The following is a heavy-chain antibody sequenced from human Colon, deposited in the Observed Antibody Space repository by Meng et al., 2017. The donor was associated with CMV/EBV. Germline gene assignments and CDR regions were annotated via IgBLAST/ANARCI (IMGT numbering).Heavy chain of an antibody. CDR2: IRSDGSAT. CDR1: GYTFSDYY. D-gene: IGHD6-19*01. CDR3: VRSSGWSLFDY. J-gene: IGHJ4*02. Sequence: QVRLMQSGAGGKEPGAQVKVSCKTFGYTFSDYYMHWVRQAPGQGLEWMGWIRSDGSATNYAQKFRGRVTMTRDASVSTAYMELSGLTSDDTAVYFCVRSSGWSLFDYWGPGALVTVSS. V-gene: IGHV1-2*02.